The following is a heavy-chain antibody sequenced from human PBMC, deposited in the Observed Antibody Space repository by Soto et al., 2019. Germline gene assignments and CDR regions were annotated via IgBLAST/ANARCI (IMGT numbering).Heavy chain of an antibody. J-gene: IGHJ6*02. D-gene: IGHD3-9*01. CDR3: GRGTGTDYSSYGMDV. V-gene: IGHV3-64D*06. Sequence: GGSLRLSCSASGFTLSSYAMHWVRQAPGKGLEYVSPIRSNGNTTFYADSVKGRFTVSRDNSKNTLYLQMSSLRTEDTAVYYCGRGTGTDYSSYGMDVWGQGTTVTVSS. CDR1: GFTLSSYA. CDR2: IRSNGNTT.